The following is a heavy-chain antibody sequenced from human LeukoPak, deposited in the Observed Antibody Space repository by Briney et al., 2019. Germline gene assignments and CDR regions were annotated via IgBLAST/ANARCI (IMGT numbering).Heavy chain of an antibody. CDR1: GLIFSNCW. CDR3: TTDIPFTSGGAIAY. Sequence: PWGSLRLSCAASGLIFSNCWMTWVRQAPGKGLEWVGRIKSEVDGATRDYAAPVRGRFTLSRDDSRNTLYLQMNSLKTEDTAFYYCTTDIPFTSGGAIAYWGQGTLVTVSS. D-gene: IGHD3-16*02. CDR2: IKSEVDGATR. J-gene: IGHJ4*02. V-gene: IGHV3-15*01.